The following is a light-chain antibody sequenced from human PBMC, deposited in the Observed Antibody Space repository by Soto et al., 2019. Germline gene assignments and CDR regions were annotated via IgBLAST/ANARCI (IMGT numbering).Light chain of an antibody. CDR2: EVD. Sequence: QSALTQPASVSGSPGQSITISCTGTSSDDGGYNYVSWYQQHPGKAPKLMIYEVDNRPSGVSNRFSGSKSGNTASLTISGLQAEDEADYYCSSCTSSNTVVFGGGTKLTVL. V-gene: IGLV2-14*01. CDR3: SSCTSSNTVV. J-gene: IGLJ2*01. CDR1: SSDDGGYNY.